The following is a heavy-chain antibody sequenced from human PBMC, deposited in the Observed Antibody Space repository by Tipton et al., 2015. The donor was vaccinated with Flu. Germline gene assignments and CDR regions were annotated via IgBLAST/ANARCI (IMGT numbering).Heavy chain of an antibody. CDR1: GGSISSSSYY. CDR3: ASPRGGEIPFFDY. V-gene: IGHV4-39*07. CDR2: IYYSGST. J-gene: IGHJ4*02. D-gene: IGHD4-23*01. Sequence: LSCTVSGGSISSSSYYWGWIRQPPGKGLEWIGSIYYSGSTYYNPSLKSRVTISVDTSKNQFSLKLSSVTAADTAVYYCASPRGGEIPFFDYWGQGTLVTVSS.